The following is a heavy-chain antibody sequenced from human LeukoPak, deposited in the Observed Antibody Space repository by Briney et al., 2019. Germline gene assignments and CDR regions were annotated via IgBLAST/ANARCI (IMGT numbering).Heavy chain of an antibody. Sequence: GGSLRLSCAASGFTFSHYSMNWVRQAPGKGLEWVSSISSSSSYIYYADSVKGRFTISRDNAKNSLYLQMNSLRAEDSGIYYCARESGLGVISPYSDYWGQGTLVTVSP. CDR2: ISSSSSYI. V-gene: IGHV3-21*01. D-gene: IGHD2-21*01. J-gene: IGHJ4*02. CDR1: GFTFSHYS. CDR3: ARESGLGVISPYSDY.